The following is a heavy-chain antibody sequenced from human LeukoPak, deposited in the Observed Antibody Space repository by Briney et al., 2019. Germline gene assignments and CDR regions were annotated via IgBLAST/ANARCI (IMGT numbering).Heavy chain of an antibody. J-gene: IGHJ6*02. D-gene: IGHD3-10*01. V-gene: IGHV1-8*01. CDR3: ARAIRNIWFGDSYYYGMDV. CDR1: GYTFTSYD. CDR2: MNPNSGNT. Sequence: GASVKVSCKASGYTFTSYDINWVRQATGQGLEWMGWMNPNSGNTGYAQKFQGRVTMTRNTSISTAYMELSSLRSEDTAVYYCARAIRNIWFGDSYYYGMDVWGQGTTVTVSS.